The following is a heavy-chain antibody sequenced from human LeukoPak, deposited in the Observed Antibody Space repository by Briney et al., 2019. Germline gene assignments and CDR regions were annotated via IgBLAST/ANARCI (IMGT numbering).Heavy chain of an antibody. Sequence: GGSLRLSCAASGFTFDDYAMHLVRQAPGKGLEWISLISWDGSNTYYADSVKGRFTIYRDNSRNSLYLQMNSLRAEDTALYYCAKAGWLDYFYMDVWGKGTTVTVSS. J-gene: IGHJ6*03. V-gene: IGHV3-43D*03. CDR2: ISWDGSNT. D-gene: IGHD6-19*01. CDR1: GFTFDDYA. CDR3: AKAGWLDYFYMDV.